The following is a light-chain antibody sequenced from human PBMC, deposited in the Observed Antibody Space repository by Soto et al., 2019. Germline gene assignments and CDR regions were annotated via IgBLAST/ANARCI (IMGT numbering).Light chain of an antibody. J-gene: IGKJ1*01. CDR3: QQYNSYPWT. CDR2: ATS. CDR1: QSISSY. V-gene: IGKV1-5*01. Sequence: DIQMTQSPSSLSASVGDRVTITCRASQSISSYLNWYQHKAGKVPKLLIYATSSLESGVPSRFSGSGSGTEFTLTIGSLQPDDFATYYCQQYNSYPWTFGQGTKVDIK.